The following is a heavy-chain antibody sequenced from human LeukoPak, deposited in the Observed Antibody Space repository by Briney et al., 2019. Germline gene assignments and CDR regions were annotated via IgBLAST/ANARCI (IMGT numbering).Heavy chain of an antibody. CDR3: ARWDTAMGNWFDP. V-gene: IGHV3-48*04. D-gene: IGHD5-18*01. CDR1: GFAFSSYS. Sequence: GGSLRLSCAASGFAFSSYSMNWVRQAPGKGLEWVSYISSSSSTIYYADSVKGRFTISRDNAKNSLYLQMNSLRAEDTAVYYCARWDTAMGNWFDPWGQGTLVTVSS. J-gene: IGHJ5*02. CDR2: ISSSSSTI.